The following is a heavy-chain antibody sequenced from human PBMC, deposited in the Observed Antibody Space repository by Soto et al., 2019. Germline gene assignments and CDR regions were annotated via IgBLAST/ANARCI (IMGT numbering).Heavy chain of an antibody. CDR1: GGTFSSYS. CDR2: IIPIFGTA. CDR3: ARERYYDILTGYYPPHSYYYYGMDV. Sequence: SVKVSCKASGGTFSSYSISWVRQAPGQGLEWMGGIIPIFGTANYAKKFQGRVTITADESTSTAYMELSSLRSEDTAVYYCARERYYDILTGYYPPHSYYYYGMDVWGQGTTVTVSS. D-gene: IGHD3-9*01. V-gene: IGHV1-69*13. J-gene: IGHJ6*02.